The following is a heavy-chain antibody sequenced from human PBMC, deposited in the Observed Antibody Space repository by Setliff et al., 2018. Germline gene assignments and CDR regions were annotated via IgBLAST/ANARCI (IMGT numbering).Heavy chain of an antibody. J-gene: IGHJ3*02. V-gene: IGHV1-8*02. CDR2: MNPNNGNT. Sequence: ASVKVSCKASGYTFINYEINWVRQATGQGLEWMGGMNPNNGNTGYAQKFQGRVTMTRNTSISTAYMELRSLRSDDTAVYYCARDTPTGDDAFDIWGQGTMVTVSS. CDR1: GYTFINYE. D-gene: IGHD7-27*01. CDR3: ARDTPTGDDAFDI.